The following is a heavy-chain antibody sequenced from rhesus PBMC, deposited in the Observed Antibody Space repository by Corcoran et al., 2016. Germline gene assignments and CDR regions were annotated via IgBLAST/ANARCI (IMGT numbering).Heavy chain of an antibody. Sequence: QVQLQESGPGLVKPSETLSLTCAVSGGSSSNNWWSWIRQPPGKGLEWIGQIKGYGGCANDDPSLKSRVTILKSASKNQFSLKLTSVTDADTAVYYCARHGGFYFDSWGQGVLVTVSS. J-gene: IGHJ4*01. CDR3: ARHGGFYFDS. CDR2: IKGYGGCA. CDR1: GGSSSNNW. V-gene: IGHV4-80*01.